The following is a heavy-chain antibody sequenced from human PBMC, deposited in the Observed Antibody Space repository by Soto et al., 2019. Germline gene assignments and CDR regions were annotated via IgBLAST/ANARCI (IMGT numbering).Heavy chain of an antibody. CDR2: ISYDGSNK. CDR1: GFTFSSYG. CDR3: AKDPGMGNWNYEDYFDY. V-gene: IGHV3-30*18. D-gene: IGHD1-7*01. Sequence: GGSLRLSCAASGFTFSSYGMHWVRQAPGKGLEWVAVISYDGSNKYYADSVKGRFTISRDNSKNTLYLQMNSLRAEDTAVYYCAKDPGMGNWNYEDYFDYWGQGTLVTVSS. J-gene: IGHJ4*02.